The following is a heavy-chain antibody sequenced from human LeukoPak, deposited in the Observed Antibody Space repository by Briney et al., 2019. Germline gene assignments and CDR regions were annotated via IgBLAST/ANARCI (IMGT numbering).Heavy chain of an antibody. V-gene: IGHV3-74*01. CDR3: ARVKGSKYYYDSSGYFPLDY. Sequence: GGSLRLSCAASGFTFSSYWMHWVRQAPGKGLVWVSRINSDGSSTSYADSVKGRFTISRGNAKNTLYLQMNSLRAEDTAVYYCARVKGSKYYYDSSGYFPLDYWGQGTLVTVSS. D-gene: IGHD3-22*01. CDR1: GFTFSSYW. CDR2: INSDGSST. J-gene: IGHJ4*02.